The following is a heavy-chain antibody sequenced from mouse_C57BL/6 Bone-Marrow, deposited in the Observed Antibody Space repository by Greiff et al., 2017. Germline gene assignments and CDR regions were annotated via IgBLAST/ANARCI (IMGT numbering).Heavy chain of an antibody. CDR2: IHPNSGST. Sequence: VQLQQPGAELVKPGASVKLSCKASGYTFTSYWMHWVKQRPGQGLEWIGMIHPNSGSTNYNEKFKSKATLTVDKSSSTAYMQLSSLTSEDSAVYYCARSSHYSSYGGAMDYWGQGTSVTVSS. V-gene: IGHV1-64*01. D-gene: IGHD2-5*01. J-gene: IGHJ4*01. CDR1: GYTFTSYW. CDR3: ARSSHYSSYGGAMDY.